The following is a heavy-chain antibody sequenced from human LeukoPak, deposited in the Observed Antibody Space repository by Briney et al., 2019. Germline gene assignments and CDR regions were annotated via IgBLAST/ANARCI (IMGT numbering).Heavy chain of an antibody. Sequence: GASVKVSCKASGYTFTSYGISWVRQAPGQGLEWMGGIIPIFGTANYAQKFQGRVTITADESTSTAYMELSSLRSEDTAVYYCATLLSALETKPWGQGTQVTVSS. CDR1: GYTFTSYG. V-gene: IGHV1-69*13. CDR2: IIPIFGTA. CDR3: ATLLSALETKP. D-gene: IGHD3-10*01. J-gene: IGHJ5*02.